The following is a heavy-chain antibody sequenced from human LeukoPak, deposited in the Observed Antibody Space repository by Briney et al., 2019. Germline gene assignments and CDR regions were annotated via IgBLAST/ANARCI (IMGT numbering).Heavy chain of an antibody. Sequence: PGGSLRLSCAASGFTFSSYAMSWVRQAPGKGLEWVSAISGSGGSTYYADSVKGRFTISRDNSKNTLYLQMNSLRAEDTAMYYCARAPTIYGSGSYLGYWGQGSLVTVSS. J-gene: IGHJ4*02. CDR3: ARAPTIYGSGSYLGY. CDR1: GFTFSSYA. V-gene: IGHV3-23*01. CDR2: ISGSGGST. D-gene: IGHD3-10*01.